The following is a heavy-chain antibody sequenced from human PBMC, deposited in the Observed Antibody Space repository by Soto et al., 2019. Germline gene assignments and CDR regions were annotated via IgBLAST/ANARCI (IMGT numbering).Heavy chain of an antibody. CDR2: IYYSGST. J-gene: IGHJ5*02. CDR3: ARTSSSWFWFDP. CDR1: GGSLSSYY. D-gene: IGHD6-13*01. V-gene: IGHV4-59*01. Sequence: PSETLSLTCTVSGGSLSSYYWSWIRQPPGKGLEWIGYIYYSGSTNYNPSLKSRVTISVDTSKNQFSLKLSSVTAADTAVYYCARTSSSWFWFDPWGQGTLVTVSS.